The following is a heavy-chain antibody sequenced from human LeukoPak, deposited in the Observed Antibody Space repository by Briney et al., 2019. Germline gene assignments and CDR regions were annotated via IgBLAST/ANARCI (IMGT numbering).Heavy chain of an antibody. V-gene: IGHV3-74*01. CDR3: ARDQGSFDY. Sequence: GGPLRLSCAASGFTFSIYWMHWIRQAPGKGLVWVSRIHSDGIGTSYADSVRGRFTISRGNAKNTVYLQMNSLRAEDTAVYYCARDQGSFDYWGQGTLVTVSS. J-gene: IGHJ4*02. CDR2: IHSDGIGT. CDR1: GFTFSIYW.